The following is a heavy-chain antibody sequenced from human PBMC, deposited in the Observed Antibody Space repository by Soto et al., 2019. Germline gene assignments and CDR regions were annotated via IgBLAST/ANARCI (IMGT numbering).Heavy chain of an antibody. CDR3: ASPAGDYGDPNYYYYGMDV. Sequence: GGSLRLSCAASGLTVSSNYMTWVRQTPEKGLEWVSVIYSGGATDYADSVKGRFTISRHSSKNTLYLQMNSLRAEDTAVYYCASPAGDYGDPNYYYYGMDVWGQGTTVTVSS. CDR1: GLTVSSNY. D-gene: IGHD4-17*01. V-gene: IGHV3-53*01. J-gene: IGHJ6*02. CDR2: IYSGGAT.